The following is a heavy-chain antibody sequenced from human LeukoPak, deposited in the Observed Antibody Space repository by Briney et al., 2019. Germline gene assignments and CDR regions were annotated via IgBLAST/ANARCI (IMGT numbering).Heavy chain of an antibody. D-gene: IGHD4-11*01. CDR2: ISADGGSA. CDR1: GFTFGSYA. Sequence: PGGSLSLSFAASGFTFGSYALSWVRQAPGKGLEWVSAISADGGSAWYAGSVRGRSTISRDNSKNTVYLQMNTLRAEDTAVYFCARDRNFPRDQFDYWGQGTLVTVSS. CDR3: ARDRNFPRDQFDY. J-gene: IGHJ4*02. V-gene: IGHV3-23*01.